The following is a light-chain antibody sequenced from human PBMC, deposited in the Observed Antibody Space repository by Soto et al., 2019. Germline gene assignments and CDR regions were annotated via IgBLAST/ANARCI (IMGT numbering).Light chain of an antibody. V-gene: IGLV2-14*01. CDR3: SSYTTRSTVV. CDR1: SSDVGGYNY. J-gene: IGLJ2*01. CDR2: DVY. Sequence: LTQPASVSGSPGQSITISCTGTSSDVGGYNYVSWFQQHPGKAPNLMIYDVYRRPSGVSYRFSGSKSGNTASLTISGLQAEDEADYYCSSYTTRSTVVFGGGTKLTVL.